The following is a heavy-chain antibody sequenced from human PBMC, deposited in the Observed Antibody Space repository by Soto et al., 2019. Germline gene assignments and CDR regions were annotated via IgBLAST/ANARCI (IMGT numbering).Heavy chain of an antibody. CDR2: IYYSGRT. J-gene: IGHJ4*02. D-gene: IGHD1-26*01. V-gene: IGHV4-39*01. CDR3: ARRGSGSYSDY. CDR1: GGSISSNNYY. Sequence: QLQLQESGPGLVKPSETLSLTCTVSGGSISSNNYYWGWIRQPPGKGLEWIGSIYYSGRTYYNPSLKSRVTISVDTSKNQFSLKLSSVTAADTAVYYCARRGSGSYSDYWGQGTLVTVSS.